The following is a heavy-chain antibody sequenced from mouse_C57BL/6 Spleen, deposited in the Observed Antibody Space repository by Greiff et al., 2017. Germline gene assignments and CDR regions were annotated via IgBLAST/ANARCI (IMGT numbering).Heavy chain of an antibody. CDR3: TSYGVYYARDY. Sequence: QVQLQQSGAELVRPGASVTLSCKASGYTFTDYEMHWVKQTPVHGLEWIGAIDPETGGTAYNQKFKGKAILTADKSSSTAYMELRSLTSEDSAVYYCTSYGVYYARDYWGQGTSVTVSS. J-gene: IGHJ4*01. V-gene: IGHV1-15*01. CDR1: GYTFTDYE. D-gene: IGHD1-2*01. CDR2: IDPETGGT.